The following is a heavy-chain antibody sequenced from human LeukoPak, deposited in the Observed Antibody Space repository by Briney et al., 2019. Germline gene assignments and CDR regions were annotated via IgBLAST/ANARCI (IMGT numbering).Heavy chain of an antibody. CDR3: AREKVVIAATHYYGMDV. V-gene: IGHV6-1*01. CDR1: GDRISTNNAA. CDR2: TYYRSKWYN. J-gene: IGHJ6*02. Sequence: SQTLSLTCAISGDRISTNNAAWSWIRPSPSRGLEWLGRTYYRSKWYNYYAGSVKSRIISNPDTSKNQFSLQLNSVTPEDTAVYYCAREKVVIAATHYYGMDVWGQGTTVTVSS. D-gene: IGHD2-15*01.